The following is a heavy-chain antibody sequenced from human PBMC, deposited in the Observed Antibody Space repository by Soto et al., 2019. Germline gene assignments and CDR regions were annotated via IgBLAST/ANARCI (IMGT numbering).Heavy chain of an antibody. Sequence: PGGSLRLSCAASGFTFSIYSMNWVRQAPGKGLEWVSYISSSSSTIYYAGSVKGRFTISRDNAKNSLYLQMNSLRAEDTAVYYCARESFRYCSSTSCPRGYYYYYMDVWGKGTTVTVSS. CDR3: ARESFRYCSSTSCPRGYYYYYMDV. CDR1: GFTFSIYS. V-gene: IGHV3-48*01. D-gene: IGHD2-2*01. J-gene: IGHJ6*03. CDR2: ISSSSSTI.